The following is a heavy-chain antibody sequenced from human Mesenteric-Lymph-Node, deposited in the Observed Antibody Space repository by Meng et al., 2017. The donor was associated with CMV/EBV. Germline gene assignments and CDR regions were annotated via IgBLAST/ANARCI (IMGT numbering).Heavy chain of an antibody. CDR1: GFTFSSYA. CDR2: ISGSGGST. J-gene: IGHJ5*02. Sequence: GESLKISCAASGFTFSSYAMSWVRQAPGKGLEWVSAISGSGGSTFYADSVKGRFTISRDNSKNTLYLQMNSLRAEDTAVYYCARDLEVVVVPAGSYTWFDPWGQGTLVTVSS. D-gene: IGHD2-2*01. CDR3: ARDLEVVVVPAGSYTWFDP. V-gene: IGHV3-23*01.